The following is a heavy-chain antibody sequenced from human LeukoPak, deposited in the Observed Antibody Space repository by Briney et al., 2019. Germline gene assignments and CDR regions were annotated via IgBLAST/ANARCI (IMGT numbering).Heavy chain of an antibody. CDR1: GDTFSSYY. CDR3: ARSSGRSPNRDYMDV. J-gene: IGHJ6*03. Sequence: ASVRVSCKASGDTFSSYYMHWVRQAPGQGLEWMGIIAPSGDSTNYAQKFQGRVTMTRDTSTSTVYMELSSLRSEDTAVYYCARSSGRSPNRDYMDVWGKGTTVTISS. V-gene: IGHV1-46*01. D-gene: IGHD1-14*01. CDR2: IAPSGDST.